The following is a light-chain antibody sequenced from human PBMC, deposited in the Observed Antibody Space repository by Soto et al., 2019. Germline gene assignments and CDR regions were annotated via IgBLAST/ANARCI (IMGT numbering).Light chain of an antibody. V-gene: IGKV4-1*01. CDR1: QSVLFSINNKNC. Sequence: DIVMTQSPDSLAVSLGERASINCKSSQSVLFSINNKNCFAWYQQKPGQPPKLLIYWASTRESGVPARFSGSGSGTDFTLTISCMEAEDVAVYYCPRSCCTPHTFGRGSKVDIK. J-gene: IGKJ4*02. CDR2: WAS. CDR3: PRSCCTPHT.